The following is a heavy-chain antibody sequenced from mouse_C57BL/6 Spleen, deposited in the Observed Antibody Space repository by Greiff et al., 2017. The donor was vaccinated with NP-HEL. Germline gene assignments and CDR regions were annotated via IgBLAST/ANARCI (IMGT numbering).Heavy chain of an antibody. V-gene: IGHV3-6*01. CDR1: GYSITSGYY. CDR2: ISYDGSN. CDR3: ARPRYWYFDV. J-gene: IGHJ1*03. Sequence: EVQLQESGPGLVKPSQSLSLTCSVTGYSITSGYYWNWIRQLPGNKLEWMGYISYDGSNNYNPSLKNRISITRDTSKNQFFLKLNSVTTEDTATYYCARPRYWYFDVWGTGTTVTVSS.